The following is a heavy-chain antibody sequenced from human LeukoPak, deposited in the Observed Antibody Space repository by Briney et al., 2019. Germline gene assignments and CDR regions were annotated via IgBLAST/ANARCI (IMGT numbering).Heavy chain of an antibody. CDR2: MYSGGST. CDR1: GFTVSNNY. Sequence: GGSLTLFCAASGFTVSNNYMSWVRQAPGKGLECLSVMYSGGSTYYAGSVKGRFTISRDNSKNTLYLQMNSLRAEDTAVYYCARDLQLWTTRDTRGGAQVGYWGQGTLVTVST. D-gene: IGHD5-18*01. CDR3: ARDLQLWTTRDTRGGAQVGY. V-gene: IGHV3-53*01. J-gene: IGHJ4*02.